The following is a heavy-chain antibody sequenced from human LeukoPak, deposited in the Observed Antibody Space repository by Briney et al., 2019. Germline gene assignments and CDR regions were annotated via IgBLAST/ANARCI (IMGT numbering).Heavy chain of an antibody. CDR1: GYTFTSYA. D-gene: IGHD1-26*01. CDR3: ARDSGSYYGDFDY. Sequence: ASVKVSCKASGYTFTSYAMHWVRQAPGQRLEWMGWINAGNGNTKYSQKFQGRVTITRDTSASTVYMELSSLRSEDTAVYYCARDSGSYYGDFDYWGQGTLVTVSS. J-gene: IGHJ4*02. CDR2: INAGNGNT. V-gene: IGHV1-3*01.